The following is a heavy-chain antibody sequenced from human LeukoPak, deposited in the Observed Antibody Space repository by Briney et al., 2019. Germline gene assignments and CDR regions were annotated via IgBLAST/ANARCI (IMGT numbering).Heavy chain of an antibody. D-gene: IGHD5-18*01. Sequence: SVKVSCKASGGTFSIYAISWVRQAPGQGLEWMGGIIPIFGTANYAQKFQGRVTITADESTSTAYMELSSLRSEDTAVYYCARGPSTESYGLFDYWGQGTLVTVSS. CDR1: GGTFSIYA. CDR2: IIPIFGTA. V-gene: IGHV1-69*13. CDR3: ARGPSTESYGLFDY. J-gene: IGHJ4*02.